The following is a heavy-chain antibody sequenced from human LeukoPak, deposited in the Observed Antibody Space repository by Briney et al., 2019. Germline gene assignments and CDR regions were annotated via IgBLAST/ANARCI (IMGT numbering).Heavy chain of an antibody. Sequence: PSETLSLTCAVYGGSFSGYYWSWIRQPPGKGLEWIGEINHSGSTEYNPSLKSRVTISIDTSKNQFSLKVSSVTAADTAVYYCARGQKYYYDSSGYGPNDYWGQGTLVTVSS. CDR3: ARGQKYYYDSSGYGPNDY. CDR1: GGSFSGYY. D-gene: IGHD3-22*01. J-gene: IGHJ4*02. V-gene: IGHV4-34*01. CDR2: INHSGST.